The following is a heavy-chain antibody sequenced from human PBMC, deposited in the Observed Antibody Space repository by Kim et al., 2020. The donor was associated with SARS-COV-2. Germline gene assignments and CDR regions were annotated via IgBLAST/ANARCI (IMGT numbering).Heavy chain of an antibody. V-gene: IGHV3-7*01. Sequence: GGSLRLSCAASGFTFSSFRMSWVRQAPGKGLEWVANIKQEGSDKYYVGSVKGRFTISRDNAKTSLYLQMNSLRPEDTAVYYCARDISTYFDYWGQGSLVTVSS. D-gene: IGHD2-2*01. J-gene: IGHJ4*02. CDR3: ARDISTYFDY. CDR1: GFTFSSFR. CDR2: IKQEGSDK.